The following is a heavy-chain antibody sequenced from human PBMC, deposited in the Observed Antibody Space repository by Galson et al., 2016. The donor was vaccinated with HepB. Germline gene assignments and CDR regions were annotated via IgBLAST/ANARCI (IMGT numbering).Heavy chain of an antibody. CDR2: IRQDGSEK. CDR1: GFTFGSYW. D-gene: IGHD3-10*01. Sequence: SLRLSCAASGFTFGSYWMTWVRQAPGKGLEWVANIRQDGSEKYHVDYVKGRFTIAREHARNSLYLQMNSLRAEDTAVYYCARDTSFGLGTYYPTYYYYYGLDVWGKGTTVTVSS. CDR3: ARDTSFGLGTYYPTYYYYYGLDV. J-gene: IGHJ6*04. V-gene: IGHV3-7*01.